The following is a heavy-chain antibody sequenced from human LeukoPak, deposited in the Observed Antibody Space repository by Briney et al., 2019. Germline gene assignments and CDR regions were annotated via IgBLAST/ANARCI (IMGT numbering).Heavy chain of an antibody. Sequence: GGSLRLSCAASGFTFSSYGMHWVRQAPGKGLEWVAFIRYDGSNKYYADSVKGRFTISRDNSKNTLYLQMNSLRAEDTAVYYCARDRGAVAGPGARVDYWGQGTLVTVSS. CDR1: GFTFSSYG. CDR3: ARDRGAVAGPGARVDY. D-gene: IGHD6-19*01. V-gene: IGHV3-30*02. J-gene: IGHJ4*02. CDR2: IRYDGSNK.